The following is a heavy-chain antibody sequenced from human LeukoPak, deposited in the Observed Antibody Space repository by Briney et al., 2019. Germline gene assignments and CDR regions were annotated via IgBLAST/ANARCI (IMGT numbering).Heavy chain of an antibody. Sequence: PGGSLRLSCAASGFTFSSYGMHWVRQAPGKGLEWVAVISYDGSNKYYADSVKGRFTISRDNSKNTLYLQMNSLRAEDTAVYYCAKAALSGSGSYSFDYWGQGTLVTVSS. J-gene: IGHJ4*02. V-gene: IGHV3-30*18. D-gene: IGHD3-10*01. CDR1: GFTFSSYG. CDR3: AKAALSGSGSYSFDY. CDR2: ISYDGSNK.